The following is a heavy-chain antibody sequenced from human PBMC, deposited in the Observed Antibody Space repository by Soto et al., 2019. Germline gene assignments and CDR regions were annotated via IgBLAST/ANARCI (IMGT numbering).Heavy chain of an antibody. D-gene: IGHD3-16*01. CDR1: GYTFTTYA. V-gene: IGHV1-3*01. CDR3: AKDDGGEWTRGYFNN. Sequence: GASVKVSCKASGYTFTTYAMHWVRQAPGQRLEWMGWINAGNGNTKYSQNFQGRVTITRDTSASTAYMELSSLRSEDTAVYYCAKDDGGEWTRGYFNNWGQGTLVTVSS. CDR2: INAGNGNT. J-gene: IGHJ4*02.